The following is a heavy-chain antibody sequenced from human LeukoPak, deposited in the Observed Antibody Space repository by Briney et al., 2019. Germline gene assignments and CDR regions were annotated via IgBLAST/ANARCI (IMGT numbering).Heavy chain of an antibody. CDR1: GFTFTTYA. D-gene: IGHD1-26*01. V-gene: IGHV3-23*01. CDR3: AKSPGYSGSYPAFDY. Sequence: GGSLGLSCAASGFTFTTYAMNWVRQAPGKGLEWVSSISGSGDSTYYADSVKGRFTISRDNSKNTVYLQMNSLRAEDTAIYYCAKSPGYSGSYPAFDYWGQGALVTVSS. CDR2: ISGSGDST. J-gene: IGHJ4*02.